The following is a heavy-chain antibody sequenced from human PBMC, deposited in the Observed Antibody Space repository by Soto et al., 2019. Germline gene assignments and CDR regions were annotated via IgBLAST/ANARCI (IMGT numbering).Heavy chain of an antibody. J-gene: IGHJ4*02. D-gene: IGHD7-27*01. CDR3: ARGWGRIFAY. Sequence: QVQLQQWGAGLLKPSETLSLTCAVYGGSFSGYYWNWIRQPPGKGLEWIGEINHSGSTNYNQSLKRGVTLSGDTSRNQLSRQLSSVTAADTAVYYCARGWGRIFAYWGPGTLVPVSS. CDR2: INHSGST. V-gene: IGHV4-34*01. CDR1: GGSFSGYY.